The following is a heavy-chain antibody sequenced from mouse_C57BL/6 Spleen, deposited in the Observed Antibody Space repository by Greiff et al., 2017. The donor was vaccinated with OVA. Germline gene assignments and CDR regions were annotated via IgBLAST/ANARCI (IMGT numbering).Heavy chain of an antibody. J-gene: IGHJ4*01. CDR2: INPSSGYT. CDR1: GYTFTSYT. D-gene: IGHD1-1*01. V-gene: IGHV1-4*01. Sequence: QVQLKESGAVLARPGASVKMSCKASGYTFTSYTMHWVKQRPGQGLEWIGYINPSSGYTKYNQKFKDKATLTADKSSSTAYMQLSSLTSEDSAVYYCARGTVVAFYAMDYGGQGTSVTVSS. CDR3: ARGTVVAFYAMDY.